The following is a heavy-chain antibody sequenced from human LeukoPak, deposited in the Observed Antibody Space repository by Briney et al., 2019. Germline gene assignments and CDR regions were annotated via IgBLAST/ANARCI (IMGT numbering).Heavy chain of an antibody. J-gene: IGHJ4*02. V-gene: IGHV4-34*01. Sequence: SETLSLTCAVYGGSFSGYYWSWIRQPPGKGLEWIGEINHSGSTNYNPSLKSRVTISVDTSKNQFSLKLSSVTATDTAVYYCARVCTYDFWSGYCRWGQGTLVTVSS. CDR2: INHSGST. D-gene: IGHD3-3*01. CDR3: ARVCTYDFWSGYCR. CDR1: GGSFSGYY.